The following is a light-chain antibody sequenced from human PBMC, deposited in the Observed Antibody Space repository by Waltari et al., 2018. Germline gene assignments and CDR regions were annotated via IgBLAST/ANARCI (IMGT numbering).Light chain of an antibody. Sequence: QSALTQPASVSGAPGQSITISCPGTSSDVGGLNYVSWYQQHPGKAPKLMIYDVSKRPSGVSNRFSGSKSGNTASLTISGLQAEDEADYYCSSYTSSSTRVFGTGTKVTVL. CDR1: SSDVGGLNY. CDR3: SSYTSSSTRV. V-gene: IGLV2-14*01. J-gene: IGLJ1*01. CDR2: DVS.